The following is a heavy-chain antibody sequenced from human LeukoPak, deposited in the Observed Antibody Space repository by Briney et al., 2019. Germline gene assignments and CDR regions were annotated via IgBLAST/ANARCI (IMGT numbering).Heavy chain of an antibody. CDR1: GYTLTELS. CDR3: ARGVDYGDYGDYYYGMDV. D-gene: IGHD4-17*01. V-gene: IGHV1-24*01. Sequence: ASVKVSCKVSGYTLTELSMHWVRQAPGKGLEWMGGFDPEDGETIYAQKLQGRVTMTTDTSTSTAYMELRSLRSEDTAVYYCARGVDYGDYGDYYYGMDVWGQGTTVTVSS. J-gene: IGHJ6*02. CDR2: FDPEDGET.